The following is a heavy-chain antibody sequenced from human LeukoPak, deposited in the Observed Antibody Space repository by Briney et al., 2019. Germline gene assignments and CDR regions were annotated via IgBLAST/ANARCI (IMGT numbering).Heavy chain of an antibody. V-gene: IGHV3-74*01. Sequence: GGSLRLSCAASGFTFSNYWMHGVRQAPGKGLVWVSRINGDGSTTNYADSVKGRFTISRDNAKNTLFLQMNSLRAEDTAVYYCAGGRGSYGLWDSWGQGTLVTVSS. CDR3: AGGRGSYGLWDS. J-gene: IGHJ4*02. CDR2: INGDGSTT. D-gene: IGHD1-26*01. CDR1: GFTFSNYW.